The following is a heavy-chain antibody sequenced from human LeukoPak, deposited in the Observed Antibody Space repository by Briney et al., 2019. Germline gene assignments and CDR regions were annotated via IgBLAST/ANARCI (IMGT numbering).Heavy chain of an antibody. V-gene: IGHV3-30-3*01. D-gene: IGHD1-26*01. CDR1: GFTFSNNA. Sequence: PGGSLRLSCAASGFTFSNNAMHWVRQAPGKGLEWVAVISNDGSNKYYSDSVKGRITISRDNSKNTLYLQMNSLRAEDTAVYHCARDYSGNYYKGFDYWGQGTLVAVSS. CDR2: ISNDGSNK. J-gene: IGHJ4*02. CDR3: ARDYSGNYYKGFDY.